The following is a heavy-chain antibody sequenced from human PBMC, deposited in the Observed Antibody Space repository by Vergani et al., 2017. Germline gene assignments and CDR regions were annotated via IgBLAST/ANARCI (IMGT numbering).Heavy chain of an antibody. V-gene: IGHV4-39*01. Sequence: QLPLQESGPGLVKPSATLSLTCSVSGASIRSSNYYWGWIRQPPGKGLEWIASIYYSGSTYYNPSLKGRVTISVDTSKNQFSLKLSSVTAADTAVYFCARHSTVEWLVKLGWIDPWGQGILVTVSS. D-gene: IGHD6-19*01. CDR2: IYYSGST. J-gene: IGHJ5*02. CDR3: ARHSTVEWLVKLGWIDP. CDR1: GASIRSSNYY.